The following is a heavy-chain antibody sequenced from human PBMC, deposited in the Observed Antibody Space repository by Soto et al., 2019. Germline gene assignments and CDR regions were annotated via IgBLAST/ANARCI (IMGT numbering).Heavy chain of an antibody. CDR3: ARAGSDIVVVPADY. D-gene: IGHD2-2*01. J-gene: IGHJ4*02. CDR1: GFILSSYA. V-gene: IGHV3-30-3*01. CDR2: ILYDGSNK. Sequence: GGSLRLSCAASGFILSSYAMHWVRQAPGKGLEWVAVILYDGSNKYYADSVKGRFTISRDNSKNTLYLQMNSLRAEDTAVYYCARAGSDIVVVPADYWGQGTLVTV.